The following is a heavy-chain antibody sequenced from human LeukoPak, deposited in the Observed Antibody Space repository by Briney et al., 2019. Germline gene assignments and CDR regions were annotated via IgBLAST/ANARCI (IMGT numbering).Heavy chain of an antibody. D-gene: IGHD3-22*01. CDR1: GYTLTELS. J-gene: IGHJ4*02. Sequence: ASVKVSCKVSGYTLTELSMHWVRQAPGKGLEWMGGFDPEDGETIYAQKFQGRVTMTEDTSTDTAYMELSSLRSEDTDVYYCATYDSSGYYYFDYWGQGTLVTVSS. CDR3: ATYDSSGYYYFDY. CDR2: FDPEDGET. V-gene: IGHV1-24*01.